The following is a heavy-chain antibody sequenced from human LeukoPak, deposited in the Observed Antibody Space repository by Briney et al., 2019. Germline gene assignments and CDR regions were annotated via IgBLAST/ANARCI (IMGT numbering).Heavy chain of an antibody. CDR3: ARGGLPPYYFDY. CDR1: GGSISSSSYY. D-gene: IGHD1-26*01. J-gene: IGHJ4*02. Sequence: SETLSLTCTVSGGSISSSSYYWSWIRQPPGKGLEWIGYICYSGSTNYNPSLKGRVTISVDTSKNQFSLKLSSVTAADTAVYYCARGGLPPYYFDYWGQGTLVTVSS. V-gene: IGHV4-61*01. CDR2: ICYSGST.